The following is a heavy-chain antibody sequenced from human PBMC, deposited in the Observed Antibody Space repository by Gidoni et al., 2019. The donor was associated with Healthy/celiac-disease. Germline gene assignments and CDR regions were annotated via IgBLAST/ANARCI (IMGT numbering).Heavy chain of an antibody. J-gene: IGHJ6*02. CDR3: AKDIGENYMADYYYYGMDV. CDR1: GFTFADSA. V-gene: IGHV3-43*02. D-gene: IGHD1-7*01. Sequence: EVQLVESGGGVVQPGGSLRLSCAASGFTFADSAMHWVRQSPGKGLAWGSLISGDGGSTYYADSVKGRFTISRDNSKNSLYLQMNSLRTEDTAWYYCAKDIGENYMADYYYYGMDVWGQGTTVTVSS. CDR2: ISGDGGST.